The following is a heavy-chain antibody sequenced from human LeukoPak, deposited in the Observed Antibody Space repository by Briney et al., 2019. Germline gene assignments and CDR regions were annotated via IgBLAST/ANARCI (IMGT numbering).Heavy chain of an antibody. D-gene: IGHD1-1*01. CDR1: GFTFSNYG. J-gene: IGHJ5*02. V-gene: IGHV3-23*01. CDR3: AKDRALERRWNWFDP. CDR2: ISGGGDST. Sequence: QSGGSLRLSCAASGFTFSNYGMSWVRQAPGKGLEWVSGISGGGDSTSYADSVKGRFTISRDNFKNTVYLQMNSLRAEDTAVYYCAKDRALERRWNWFDPWGQGTLVTVSS.